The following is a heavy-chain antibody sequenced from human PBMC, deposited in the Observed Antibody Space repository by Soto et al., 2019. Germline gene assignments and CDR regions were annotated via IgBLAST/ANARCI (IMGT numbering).Heavy chain of an antibody. D-gene: IGHD2-21*02. J-gene: IGHJ6*02. CDR1: GYTFTSYG. CDR3: ARHIVVVTAISGYYYYGMDV. Sequence: GASVKVSCKASGYTFTSYGISWVRQAPGQGLEWMGWVSAYNGNTNYAQKLQGRVTMTTDTSTSTAYMELRSLRSDDTAVYYCARHIVVVTAISGYYYYGMDVWGQGTTVTVSS. V-gene: IGHV1-18*04. CDR2: VSAYNGNT.